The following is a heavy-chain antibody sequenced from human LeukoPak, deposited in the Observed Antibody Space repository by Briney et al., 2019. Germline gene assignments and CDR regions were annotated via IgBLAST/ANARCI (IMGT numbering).Heavy chain of an antibody. CDR1: GFTFSSYS. J-gene: IGHJ4*02. V-gene: IGHV3-48*01. Sequence: GGSLRLSCAASGFTFSSYSMNWVRQAPGKGLEWVSYISSSSSTIYYADSVKGRFTISRDNAKNSLYLQMNSLRAEDTAVYYCARGQHYYDSSGYYAPADYWGQGTLVTVSS. D-gene: IGHD3-22*01. CDR2: ISSSSSTI. CDR3: ARGQHYYDSSGYYAPADY.